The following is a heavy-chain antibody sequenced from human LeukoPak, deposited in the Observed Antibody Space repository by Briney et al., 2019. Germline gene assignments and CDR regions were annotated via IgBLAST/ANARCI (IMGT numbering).Heavy chain of an antibody. Sequence: GGSLRLSCAASGFTFSSYSMNWVRQAPGKGLEWVSYISSSSSTIYYADSVKGRFTISRDNAKNTLYLQMNSLRAEDTAVYYCAKSSFGELLPFDYWGQGTLVTVSS. V-gene: IGHV3-48*01. CDR1: GFTFSSYS. CDR2: ISSSSSTI. J-gene: IGHJ4*02. D-gene: IGHD3-10*01. CDR3: AKSSFGELLPFDY.